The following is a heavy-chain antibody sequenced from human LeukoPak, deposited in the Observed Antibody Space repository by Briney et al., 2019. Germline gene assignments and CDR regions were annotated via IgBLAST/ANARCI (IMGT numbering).Heavy chain of an antibody. CDR3: ARYNWNSAPFDY. CDR2: INSDGSST. V-gene: IGHV3-74*01. J-gene: IGHJ4*02. D-gene: IGHD1-7*01. CDR1: GFNFANHA. Sequence: GGSLRLSCAASGFNFANHAMSWVRQTPGKGLVWVSRINSDGSSTSYADSVKGRFTISRDSAKNTLYLEMNSLRAEDTAVYYCARYNWNSAPFDYWGQGTLVTVSS.